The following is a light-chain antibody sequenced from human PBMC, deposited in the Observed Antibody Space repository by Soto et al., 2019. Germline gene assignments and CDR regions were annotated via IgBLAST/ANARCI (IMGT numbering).Light chain of an antibody. CDR1: QSVTSNY. J-gene: IGKJ1*01. CDR2: AAS. Sequence: ETVLTQSPGTLSLSQGERATLSCRARQSVTSNYLAWYQQRPGQAPRLLIYAASSRATGIPDRFSGSGSGTDFTLTFSRLEPEDFAVYHCQQYGESRTFGQGTKVDIK. CDR3: QQYGESRT. V-gene: IGKV3-20*01.